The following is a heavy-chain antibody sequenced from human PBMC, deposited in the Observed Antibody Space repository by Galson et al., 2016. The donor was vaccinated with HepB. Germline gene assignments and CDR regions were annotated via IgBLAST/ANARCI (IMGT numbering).Heavy chain of an antibody. J-gene: IGHJ4*02. CDR1: GYTFISFD. V-gene: IGHV1-8*02. D-gene: IGHD4-11*01. Sequence: SVKVSCKASGYTFISFDINWVRQATGQGLEWLGWMNPFSGGTAYAQKFQGRVTMTRNSSINTAYLELNSLRSDDTAIYYCARGRSNSAYWGQGTLVTVSS. CDR3: ARGRSNSAY. CDR2: MNPFSGGT.